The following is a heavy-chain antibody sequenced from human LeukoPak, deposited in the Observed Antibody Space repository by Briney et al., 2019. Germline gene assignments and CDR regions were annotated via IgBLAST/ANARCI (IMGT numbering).Heavy chain of an antibody. V-gene: IGHV3-7*01. Sequence: GGSLRLSCAASAFTFSTYWMSWVRQAPGKGLEWVANIKADGSVKYYVDSVKGRFTISRDNAKNSLYLQMNSLRAEDTAVYYCARGLRGYSYGPRGYWGQGTLVTVSP. CDR2: IKADGSVK. CDR3: ARGLRGYSYGPRGY. J-gene: IGHJ4*02. D-gene: IGHD5-18*01. CDR1: AFTFSTYW.